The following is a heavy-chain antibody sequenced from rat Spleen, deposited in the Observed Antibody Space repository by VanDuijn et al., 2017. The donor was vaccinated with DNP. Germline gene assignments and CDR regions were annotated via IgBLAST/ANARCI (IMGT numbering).Heavy chain of an antibody. CDR3: TTGPY. V-gene: IGHV5-17*01. CDR2: INYDGSRI. Sequence: EVQLVESGGGLVQPGRSLKLSCAASGFIFSDYAMTWVRQAPKKGLEWVARINYDGSRIYYRDSVRDRFTISRDNTKSTLYLQMDSLRSEDTATYYCTTGPYWGQGVMVTVSS. CDR1: GFIFSDYA. J-gene: IGHJ2*01.